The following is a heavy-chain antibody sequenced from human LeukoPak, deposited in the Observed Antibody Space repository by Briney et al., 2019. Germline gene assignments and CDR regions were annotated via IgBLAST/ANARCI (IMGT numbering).Heavy chain of an antibody. CDR3: ARSRSSGYYYEDAFDI. CDR2: ISGTGGRT. D-gene: IGHD3-22*01. V-gene: IGHV3-23*01. J-gene: IGHJ3*02. CDR1: GFTFSNYA. Sequence: PGGSLRLSCTASGFTFSNYAMTWVRQAPGKGLEWVSSISGTGGRTYSADSVKGRFTISRDNSKNTLYLQMNSLRAEDTAVYYCARSRSSGYYYEDAFDIWGQGTMVTVSS.